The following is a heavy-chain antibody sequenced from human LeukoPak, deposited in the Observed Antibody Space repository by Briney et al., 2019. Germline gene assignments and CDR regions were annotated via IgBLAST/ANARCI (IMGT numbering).Heavy chain of an antibody. CDR3: ANLYGDSSDY. D-gene: IGHD4-17*01. CDR2: ISYDRSNK. V-gene: IGHV3-30*04. J-gene: IGHJ4*02. Sequence: GGSLRLSCAASGFTFSSYAMHWVRQAPGKGLEWVAVISYDRSNKYYADSVKGRFTISRDNSKNTLYLQMNSLRAEDTAVYYCANLYGDSSDYWGQGTLVTVSS. CDR1: GFTFSSYA.